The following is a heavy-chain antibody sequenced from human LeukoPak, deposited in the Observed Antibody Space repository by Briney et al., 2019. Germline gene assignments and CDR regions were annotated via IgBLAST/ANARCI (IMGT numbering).Heavy chain of an antibody. V-gene: IGHV3-7*01. Sequence: GGSLRLSCTASGFTFISYWMSWVRQAPGKGLEWVASIKQDGSEKNYVDSVKGRFTISRDNAKNSLYLQMNSLRAEDTAVYSCARSLGCYDYWGQGTLVPVSS. CDR1: GFTFISYW. D-gene: IGHD1-26*01. J-gene: IGHJ4*02. CDR2: IKQDGSEK. CDR3: ARSLGCYDY.